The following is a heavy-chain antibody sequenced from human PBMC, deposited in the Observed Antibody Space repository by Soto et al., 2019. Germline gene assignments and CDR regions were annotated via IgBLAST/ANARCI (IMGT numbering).Heavy chain of an antibody. Sequence: QVQLVESGGGLVKPGGSLRLSCAASGFTVSDYYMSWIRQAPGKGLEWVSYISSSSSYTNYADSVKGRFTISRDNAKNSLYLQMYSLRGEDTAVYYCASGDGDRRAFDIWGQGTMVTVSS. CDR2: ISSSSSYT. CDR3: ASGDGDRRAFDI. D-gene: IGHD4-17*01. V-gene: IGHV3-11*05. CDR1: GFTVSDYY. J-gene: IGHJ3*02.